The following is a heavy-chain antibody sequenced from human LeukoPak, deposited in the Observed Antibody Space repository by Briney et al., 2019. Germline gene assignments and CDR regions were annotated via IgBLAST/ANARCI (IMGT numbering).Heavy chain of an antibody. V-gene: IGHV1-8*03. D-gene: IGHD5-12*01. CDR1: GYTFTGYY. CDR2: MNPNSGNT. J-gene: IGHJ3*02. CDR3: ARGRIVATISDAFDI. Sequence: ASVKVSCKASGYTFTGYYMHWVRQATGQGLEWMGWMNPNSGNTGYAQKFQGRVAITRNTSISTAYMELSSLRSEDTAVYYCARGRIVATISDAFDIWGQGTMVTVSS.